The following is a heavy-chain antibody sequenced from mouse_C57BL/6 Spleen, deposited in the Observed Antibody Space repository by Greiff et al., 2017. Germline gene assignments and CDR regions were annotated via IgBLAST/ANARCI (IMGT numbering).Heavy chain of an antibody. V-gene: IGHV1-64*01. CDR3: AREDYYGSTYYFDY. Sequence: VQLQQPGAELVKPGASVKLSCKASGYTFTSYWMHWMKQRPGQGLEWIGMIRPNSGSTNYNEKFKSKATLTVDKSSSTAYMQLSSLTSEDSAVYYCAREDYYGSTYYFDYWGQGTTLTVSS. D-gene: IGHD1-1*01. CDR2: IRPNSGST. J-gene: IGHJ2*01. CDR1: GYTFTSYW.